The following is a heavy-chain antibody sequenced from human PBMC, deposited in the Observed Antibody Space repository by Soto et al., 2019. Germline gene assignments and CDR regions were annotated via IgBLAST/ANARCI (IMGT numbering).Heavy chain of an antibody. Sequence: GASVKVSCKASGYTFTGYYMHWVRQAPGQGLEWMGWINPNSGGTNYAQKFQGRVTMTRDTSISTAYMELSRLRSDDTAVYYCARVRVTDSSGSWYYGMDVWGQGTTVTVSS. CDR2: INPNSGGT. D-gene: IGHD3-22*01. CDR1: GYTFTGYY. V-gene: IGHV1-2*02. CDR3: ARVRVTDSSGSWYYGMDV. J-gene: IGHJ6*02.